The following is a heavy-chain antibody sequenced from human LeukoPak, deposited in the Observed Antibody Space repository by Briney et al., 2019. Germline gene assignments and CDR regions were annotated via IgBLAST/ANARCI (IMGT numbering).Heavy chain of an antibody. CDR3: AKGIMVRGVMDYFDY. Sequence: PGGSLRLSCAASGFTFDDYAMHWVRQAPGKGLEWVSGISWNSGSIGYADSVKGRFTISRDNAKNSLYLQMNSLRAEDTALYYCAKGIMVRGVMDYFDYWGQGTLVTVSS. V-gene: IGHV3-9*01. D-gene: IGHD3-10*01. CDR2: ISWNSGSI. CDR1: GFTFDDYA. J-gene: IGHJ4*02.